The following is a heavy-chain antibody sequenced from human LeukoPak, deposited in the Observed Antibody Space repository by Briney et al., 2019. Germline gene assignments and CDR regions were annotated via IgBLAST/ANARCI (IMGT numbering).Heavy chain of an antibody. CDR1: GFTFSSYA. V-gene: IGHV3-23*01. CDR2: ISGSGGST. D-gene: IGHD3-10*01. Sequence: PGGSLRLSCAASGFTFSSYAMTWVRQAPGKGLEWVSGISGSGGSTYYADSVKGRFTISRDNSKNTLYLQMNRPRDEATALYYCAKGLYYSGSGSSYFRPHFDYWGLGTLVTVSS. CDR3: AKGLYYSGSGSSYFRPHFDY. J-gene: IGHJ4*02.